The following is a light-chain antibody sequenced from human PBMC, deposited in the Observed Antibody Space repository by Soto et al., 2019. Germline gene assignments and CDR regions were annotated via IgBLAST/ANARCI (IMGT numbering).Light chain of an antibody. V-gene: IGKV3-15*01. J-gene: IGKJ2*01. CDR3: QQYYDRPEYT. Sequence: ETVMTQSPATLSVSPGESATLSCRASQNIDSNLAWYQQKPGQAPSLLIYRASTRATGVPARFSGRGSGTEFTLTISSLQSEDFAVYYCQQYYDRPEYTFGQGSKLEIK. CDR1: QNIDSN. CDR2: RAS.